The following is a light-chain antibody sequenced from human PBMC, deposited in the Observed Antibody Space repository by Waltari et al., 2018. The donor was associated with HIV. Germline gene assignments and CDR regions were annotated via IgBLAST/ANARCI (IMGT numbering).Light chain of an antibody. J-gene: IGLJ2*01. CDR3: YSTDSSGNYVV. Sequence: SYELTQPPSVSVSPGQTARITCSGDALPKKYAYWYQQKSGQAPLLVIYEDSKRPSGIPGRFSGSSSGKMATLTISGAQVEDEADYYCYSTDSSGNYVVFGGGTKLTVL. V-gene: IGLV3-10*01. CDR2: EDS. CDR1: ALPKKY.